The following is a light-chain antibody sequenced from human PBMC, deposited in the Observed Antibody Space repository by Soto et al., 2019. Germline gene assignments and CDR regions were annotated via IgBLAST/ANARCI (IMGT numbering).Light chain of an antibody. J-gene: IGKJ1*01. CDR2: DAS. CDR3: QQRSNWPKT. V-gene: IGKV3-11*01. Sequence: EIVLTQTPATLSLSPGERPTLSCRASQSVSSYLAWYQQKPGQXPRXXIYDASNRATGIPARFSGSGYGTDGTLTISSLETEDFEVYYGQQRSNWPKTFGQGTKVDIK. CDR1: QSVSSY.